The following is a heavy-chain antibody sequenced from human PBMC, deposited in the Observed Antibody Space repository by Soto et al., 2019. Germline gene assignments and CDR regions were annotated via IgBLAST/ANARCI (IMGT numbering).Heavy chain of an antibody. J-gene: IGHJ4*02. V-gene: IGHV3-23*01. CDR2: ISGSGSTT. D-gene: IGHD4-17*01. Sequence: GGSLRLSCAASGFTFSSYVMSWVRQAPGKGLEWVSGISGSGSTTYYADSVKGRFTISRDNSKNTLYLQMNSLRAEDTAVYYCAALTTVTTAGFDYWGQGTLVTVSS. CDR1: GFTFSSYV. CDR3: AALTTVTTAGFDY.